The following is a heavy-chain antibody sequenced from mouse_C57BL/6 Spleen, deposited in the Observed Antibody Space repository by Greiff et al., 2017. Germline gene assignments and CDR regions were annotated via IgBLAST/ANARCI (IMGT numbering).Heavy chain of an antibody. CDR1: GYSITSGYY. CDR3: ARESSGYDYFDY. Sequence: EVQLQQSGPGLVKPSQSLSLTCSVTGYSITSGYYWNWIRQFPGNKLEWMGYISYDGSNNYNPSLKNRISITRDTSKNQFFLKLNSVTTEDTATYYCARESSGYDYFDYWGQGTTLTVSS. J-gene: IGHJ2*01. D-gene: IGHD3-2*02. CDR2: ISYDGSN. V-gene: IGHV3-6*01.